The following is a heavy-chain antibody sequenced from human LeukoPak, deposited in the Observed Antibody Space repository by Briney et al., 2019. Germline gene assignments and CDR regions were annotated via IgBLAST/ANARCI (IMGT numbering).Heavy chain of an antibody. CDR1: GYTFTSYG. CDR3: ARDVAAAGTRYFDY. Sequence: ASVKVSCKASGYTFTSYGNSWVRQAPGQGLEWMGWIGAYNGNTNYAQKLQGRVTMTTDTSTSTAYMELRSLRSDDTAVYYCARDVAAAGTRYFDYWGQGTLVTVSS. D-gene: IGHD6-13*01. CDR2: IGAYNGNT. J-gene: IGHJ4*02. V-gene: IGHV1-18*01.